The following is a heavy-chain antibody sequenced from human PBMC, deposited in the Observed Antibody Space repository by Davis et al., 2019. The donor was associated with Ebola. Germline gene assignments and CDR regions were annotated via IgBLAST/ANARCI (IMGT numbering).Heavy chain of an antibody. CDR2: SETGDTNFHA. CDR1: GFTFADHG. J-gene: IGHJ4*02. Sequence: PGGSLRLSCAASGFTFADHGMNWVRQAPGKGLEWISASETGDTNFHANYAESVKGRFTFVRDNSKNTVFLQMNSLRVEDTAVYYCAKIGVRQSGDYWGQGTLVTVSS. V-gene: IGHV3-23*01. CDR3: AKIGVRQSGDY. D-gene: IGHD3-10*01.